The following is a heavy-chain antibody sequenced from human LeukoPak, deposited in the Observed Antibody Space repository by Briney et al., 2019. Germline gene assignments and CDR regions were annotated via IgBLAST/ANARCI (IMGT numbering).Heavy chain of an antibody. Sequence: GGSLRLSXAASGFTFSIYAISWVRQAPGKGLEGVSGISGRGGSTIYADSVKGRFTISRDKSKNTQYLQMNSLRVEDTAVYYCAKCAGYGDPLKWLDLWGQGTLVTVSS. CDR3: AKCAGYGDPLKWLDL. CDR1: GFTFSIYA. V-gene: IGHV3-23*01. J-gene: IGHJ5*02. CDR2: ISGRGGST. D-gene: IGHD4-17*01.